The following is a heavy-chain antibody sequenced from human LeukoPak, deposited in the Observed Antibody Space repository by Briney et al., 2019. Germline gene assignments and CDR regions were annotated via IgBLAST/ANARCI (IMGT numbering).Heavy chain of an antibody. Sequence: ASVKVSCKTSGYTFTNYDIIWVRQATGQGLEWMGWMNPNSGNTVHAQKFQGRVTITRNTSISTAYMELSSLRSEDTAVYYCARPIHWGSNGNDAFDIWGQGTMVTVSS. D-gene: IGHD7-27*01. CDR1: GYTFTNYD. CDR2: MNPNSGNT. J-gene: IGHJ3*02. CDR3: ARPIHWGSNGNDAFDI. V-gene: IGHV1-8*01.